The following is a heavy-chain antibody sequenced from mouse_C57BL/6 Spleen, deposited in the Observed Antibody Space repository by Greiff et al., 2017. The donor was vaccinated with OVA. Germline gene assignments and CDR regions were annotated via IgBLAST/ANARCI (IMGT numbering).Heavy chain of an antibody. V-gene: IGHV1-63*01. J-gene: IGHJ4*01. Sequence: QVHVKQSGAELVRPGTSVKMSCKASGYTFTNYWIGWAKQRPGHGLEWIGDIYPGGGYTNYNEKFKGKATLTADKSSSTAYMQFSSLTSEDSAIYYCARKGYYGSSYEDYAMDYWGQGTSVTVSS. CDR1: GYTFTNYW. CDR3: ARKGYYGSSYEDYAMDY. D-gene: IGHD1-1*01. CDR2: IYPGGGYT.